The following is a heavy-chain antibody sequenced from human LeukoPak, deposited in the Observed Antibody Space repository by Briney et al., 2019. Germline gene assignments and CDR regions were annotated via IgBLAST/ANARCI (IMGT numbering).Heavy chain of an antibody. V-gene: IGHV3-33*06. Sequence: GGSLRLSCAASGFTFSSYGMHWVRQAPGKGLEWVAVIWYDGSNKYYADSVKGRFTISRDNSKNTLYLQMNSLRAEDTAVYYCAKRYYDFWSGSRTGYYGMDVWGQGTTVTVSS. CDR1: GFTFSSYG. CDR2: IWYDGSNK. D-gene: IGHD3-3*01. CDR3: AKRYYDFWSGSRTGYYGMDV. J-gene: IGHJ6*02.